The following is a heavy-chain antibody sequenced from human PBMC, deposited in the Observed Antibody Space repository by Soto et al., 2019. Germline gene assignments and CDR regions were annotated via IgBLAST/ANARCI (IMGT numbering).Heavy chain of an antibody. V-gene: IGHV3-23*01. D-gene: IGHD6-6*01. CDR3: AKRSSSSTFDY. CDR1: GFTFSSYA. J-gene: IGHJ4*02. CDR2: ISGSDDST. Sequence: EVQLLESGGGLVQPGESLRLSCAASGFTFSSYAMSWVRQAPGKGLEWVSVISGSDDSTYYADSVKGRFTISRDNSKNPLYLQMNSLRAEDTAVYYCAKRSSSSTFDYWGQGTLVTVFS.